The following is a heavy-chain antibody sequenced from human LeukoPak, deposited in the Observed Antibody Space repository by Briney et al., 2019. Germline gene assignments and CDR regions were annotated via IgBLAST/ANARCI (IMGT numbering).Heavy chain of an antibody. Sequence: GGSLRLSCTASGFTVSSNYMSWVRQVPGKGLEWVSVIYSDGTISYADSVKGRFTISRDNSENTLYLQMNSLRVEDTAVYYCAREVGGGASGQWGQGTLVTVSS. V-gene: IGHV3-66*01. D-gene: IGHD3-16*01. CDR3: AREVGGGASGQ. J-gene: IGHJ4*02. CDR1: GFTVSSNY. CDR2: IYSDGTI.